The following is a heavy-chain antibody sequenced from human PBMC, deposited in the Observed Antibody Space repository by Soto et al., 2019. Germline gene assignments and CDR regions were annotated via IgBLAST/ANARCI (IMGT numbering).Heavy chain of an antibody. D-gene: IGHD3-22*01. CDR2: ITSSSDTI. Sequence: GGSLRLSCAASGFTFSSFHMNWVRQAPGRGLEWVAYITSSSDTIYYSDSVKGRFTISRDNGKNSLFLQMDSLRDEDTAVYYCARVVVVIPPGYYYAMDVWGQGTTVTVSS. CDR1: GFTFSSFH. J-gene: IGHJ6*02. CDR3: ARVVVVIPPGYYYAMDV. V-gene: IGHV3-48*02.